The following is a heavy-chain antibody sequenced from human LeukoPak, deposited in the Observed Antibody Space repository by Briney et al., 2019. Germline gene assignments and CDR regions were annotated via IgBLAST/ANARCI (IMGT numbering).Heavy chain of an antibody. CDR3: AKVRVGTAHFDY. CDR2: ISHDGSNN. CDR1: GFDFSVYW. D-gene: IGHD2-15*01. J-gene: IGHJ4*02. Sequence: GGSLRLSCAASGFDFSVYWMHWVRQAPGKGLEWVVVISHDGSNNNYADSVKGRFTISRDNSKNTLYLQMNSLRPEDTAVYYCAKVRVGTAHFDYWGQGTLVTVSS. V-gene: IGHV3-30*18.